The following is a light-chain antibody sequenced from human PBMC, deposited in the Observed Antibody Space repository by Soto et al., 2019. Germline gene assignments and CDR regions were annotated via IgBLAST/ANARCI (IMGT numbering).Light chain of an antibody. Sequence: DIQMTQSPSTLSASVGDRVTITCRASQSISSWLAWYQQKPGKAPTLLIYKASSLESGVPSRFSGSGSGTEFTLTISSLQPDDFATYYCQQYNSFWTCGQGTKVEI. CDR3: QQYNSFWT. CDR2: KAS. V-gene: IGKV1-5*03. J-gene: IGKJ1*01. CDR1: QSISSW.